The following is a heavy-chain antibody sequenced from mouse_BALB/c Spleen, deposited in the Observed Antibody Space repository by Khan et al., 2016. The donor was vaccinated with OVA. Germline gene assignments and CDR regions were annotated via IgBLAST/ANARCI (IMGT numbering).Heavy chain of an antibody. J-gene: IGHJ3*01. CDR1: GYTFTSYT. CDR2: INPVSDYT. D-gene: IGHD2-14*01. CDR3: AKGGAYYRSDGWFAY. Sequence: QVQLKQSGAELTRPGASVKMSCKASGYTFTSYTMHWVKQRPGQGLEWIGYINPVSDYTNYNQNFKDKATLTADKSSSTAYMQLRSLPSADSAVYYCAKGGAYYRSDGWFAYWGQGTLVTVST. V-gene: IGHV1-4*01.